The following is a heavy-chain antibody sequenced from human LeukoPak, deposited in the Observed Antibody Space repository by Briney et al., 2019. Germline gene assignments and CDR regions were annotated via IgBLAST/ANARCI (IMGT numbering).Heavy chain of an antibody. J-gene: IGHJ3*02. Sequence: ASVKVSCKASGYTFTGYFMHWVRQAPGQGGEWMGWINPNCGRTNYAQKVQGRVTMTRDTSISTAYMELSRLRSDDTAVYYCARGGGSYRDAFDIWGQGTMVSVSS. CDR1: GYTFTGYF. V-gene: IGHV1-2*02. D-gene: IGHD1-26*01. CDR2: INPNCGRT. CDR3: ARGGGSYRDAFDI.